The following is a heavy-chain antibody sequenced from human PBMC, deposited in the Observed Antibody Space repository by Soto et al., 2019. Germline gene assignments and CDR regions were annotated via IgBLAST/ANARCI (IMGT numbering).Heavy chain of an antibody. CDR1: GYTFTSYA. CDR2: INAGNGNT. Sequence: ASVKVSCKASGYTFTSYAMHWVRQAPGQRLEWMGWINAGNGNTKYSQKFQGRVTITRDTSASTAYMELSSLRSEDTAVYYCAGGPRFFLEWLPLDYWGQGTLVTVS. V-gene: IGHV1-3*01. J-gene: IGHJ4*02. D-gene: IGHD3-3*01. CDR3: AGGPRFFLEWLPLDY.